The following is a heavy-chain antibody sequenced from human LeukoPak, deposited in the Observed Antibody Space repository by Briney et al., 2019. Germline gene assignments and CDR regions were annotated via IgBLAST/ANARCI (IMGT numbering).Heavy chain of an antibody. V-gene: IGHV5-51*01. D-gene: IGHD2-15*01. J-gene: IGHJ5*02. CDR1: GYSINNYW. CDR3: ARQEYCSGGSCYTWFDP. Sequence: GESLKISCKGSGYSINNYWIGWVRQMPGKGLEWMGIIYPADSDIRYSPSFQGQVTISADRSISTAYLQWSSLKASDTAMYYCARQEYCSGGSCYTWFDPWGQGTLVTVSS. CDR2: IYPADSDI.